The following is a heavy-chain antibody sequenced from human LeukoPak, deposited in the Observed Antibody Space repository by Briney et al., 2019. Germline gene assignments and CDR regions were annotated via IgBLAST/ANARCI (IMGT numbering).Heavy chain of an antibody. V-gene: IGHV1-18*01. Sequence: ASVKVSCKASGYTFTSYGISWVRQAPGQGLEWMGWIGAYNGNTNYAQKLQGRVTMTTDTSTSTAYMELRSLRSDDTAVYYCARTHCSSTSCHWHWFDPWGQGTLVTVSS. CDR2: IGAYNGNT. D-gene: IGHD2-2*01. J-gene: IGHJ5*02. CDR3: ARTHCSSTSCHWHWFDP. CDR1: GYTFTSYG.